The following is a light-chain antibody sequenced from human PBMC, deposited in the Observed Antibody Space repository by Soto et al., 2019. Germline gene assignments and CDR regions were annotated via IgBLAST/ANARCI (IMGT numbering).Light chain of an antibody. CDR3: LQCTNWPWT. CDR2: EAS. Sequence: EIVLTQSPATLSLSPGERATLSCTASQSVRSYLVWYQQKPGQAPRLLMYEASTRATGIPARFSGGGSGTDFTLTISSLEPEDSAVYYCLQCTNWPWTFGQGTKVEIK. J-gene: IGKJ1*01. V-gene: IGKV3-11*01. CDR1: QSVRSY.